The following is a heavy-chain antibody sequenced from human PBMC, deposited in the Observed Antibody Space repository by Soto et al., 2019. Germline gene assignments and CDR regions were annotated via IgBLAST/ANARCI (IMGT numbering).Heavy chain of an antibody. V-gene: IGHV2-26*01. J-gene: IGHJ6*03. CDR3: ARMFNGDCSSTSCYVYYYYYMDV. D-gene: IGHD2-2*03. Sequence: QVTLKESGPVLEKPTETLTLTCTVSGFSLSNARMGVSWIRQPPGKALEWLAHIFSNDEKSYSTSLKSRLTISKDTSKSQVVLTMTNMDPVDTATYYCARMFNGDCSSTSCYVYYYYYMDVWGKGTTVTVSS. CDR2: IFSNDEK. CDR1: GFSLSNARMG.